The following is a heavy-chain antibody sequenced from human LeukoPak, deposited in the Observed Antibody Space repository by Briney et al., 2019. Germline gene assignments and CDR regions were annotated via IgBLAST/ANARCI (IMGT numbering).Heavy chain of an antibody. D-gene: IGHD2/OR15-2a*01. CDR1: GGSISSYH. CDR2: IHNSGNT. CDR3: ARSPGTTRPTWKFDP. V-gene: IGHV4-59*01. J-gene: IGHJ5*02. Sequence: SETLSLTFTVSGGSISSYHWSWIRQPPGKGLEWIGYIHNSGNTNYNPSLQSRVTMSLDLSKNQFSLRLNSVTVADTAVYYCARSPGTTRPTWKFDPWGQGTLVTVSS.